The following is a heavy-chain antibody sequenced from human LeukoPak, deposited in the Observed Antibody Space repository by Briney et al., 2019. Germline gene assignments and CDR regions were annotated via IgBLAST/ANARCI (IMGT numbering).Heavy chain of an antibody. V-gene: IGHV3-21*01. CDR2: IGSSGTYI. CDR1: GSTSSSYS. Sequence: GGSLRLSCAASGSTSSSYSMNWVRQAPGKGLEWVSSIGSSGTYIYYADSVKGRFTISRDNAKNSLYLQMNSLRAEDTAVYYCARRRGSYDSTGYCPDFDYWGQGTLVTVSS. CDR3: ARRRGSYDSTGYCPDFDY. J-gene: IGHJ4*02. D-gene: IGHD3-22*01.